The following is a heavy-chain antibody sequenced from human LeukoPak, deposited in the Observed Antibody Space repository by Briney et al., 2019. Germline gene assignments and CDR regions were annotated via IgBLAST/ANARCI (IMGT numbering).Heavy chain of an antibody. CDR1: GFTFSSYA. CDR3: AKDGIAAAPRGY. Sequence: GGSLRLSCADSGFTFSSYAMSWVRQAPGKGLEWVSAISGSGGSTYYADSVKGRFNISRDNSKNTLYLQMSSLRAEDTAVYYCAKDGIAAAPRGYWGQGTLVTVSS. D-gene: IGHD6-13*01. J-gene: IGHJ4*02. V-gene: IGHV3-23*01. CDR2: ISGSGGST.